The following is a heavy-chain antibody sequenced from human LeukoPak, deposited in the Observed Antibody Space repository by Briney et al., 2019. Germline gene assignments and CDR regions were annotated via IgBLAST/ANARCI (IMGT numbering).Heavy chain of an antibody. CDR1: GGSISSGGYY. V-gene: IGHV4-31*03. CDR2: IYYSGST. Sequence: SQTLSLTCTVSGGSISSGGYYWSWIRQHPGKGLEWIGYIYYSGSTYYNPSLKSRVTISVDTSKNQFSLELSSVTPADTAVYYCARDRKITGEGGASFYWGQGTLVTVSS. D-gene: IGHD1-20*01. J-gene: IGHJ4*02. CDR3: ARDRKITGEGGASFY.